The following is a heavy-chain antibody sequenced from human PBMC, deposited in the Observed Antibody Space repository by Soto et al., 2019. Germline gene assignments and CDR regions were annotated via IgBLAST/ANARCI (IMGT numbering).Heavy chain of an antibody. CDR1: GFTFSSYA. V-gene: IGHV3-30-3*01. CDR2: ISYDGSNK. Sequence: GGSLRLSCAASGFTFSSYAMHWVRQAPGKGLEWVAVISYDGSNKYYADSVKGRFTISRDNSKNTLYLQMNSLRAEDTAVYYCARDSQIGADFWSGYYTGIVVGAVDYWGQGTLVTVSS. D-gene: IGHD3-3*01. J-gene: IGHJ4*02. CDR3: ARDSQIGADFWSGYYTGIVVGAVDY.